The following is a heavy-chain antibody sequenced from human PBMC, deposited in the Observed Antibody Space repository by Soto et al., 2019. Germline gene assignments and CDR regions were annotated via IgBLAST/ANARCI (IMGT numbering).Heavy chain of an antibody. Sequence: QVQLQESGPGLVKPSETLSLTCTVSGGSFTSYFWSWIRQSPGKGLEWIGYTFHSGSTNYNPSLRIRVTISAATSRRQFSLELNSVAAADAAVYYCAREIAAGGAPYHYMDVWGKGTTVIVSS. D-gene: IGHD6-13*01. CDR1: GGSFTSYF. CDR2: TFHSGST. CDR3: AREIAAGGAPYHYMDV. J-gene: IGHJ6*03. V-gene: IGHV4-59*01.